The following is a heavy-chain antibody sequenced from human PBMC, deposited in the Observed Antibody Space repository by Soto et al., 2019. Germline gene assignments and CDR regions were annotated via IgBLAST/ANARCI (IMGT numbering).Heavy chain of an antibody. Sequence: PGGSLRLSCAASGFTFSSYSMNWVRQAPGKGLEWVSYISSSSSTIYYADSVKGRFTISRDNAKNSLHLQMNSLRDEDTAVYYCAREPSWIQLRWDYWGQGTLVTVSS. V-gene: IGHV3-48*02. CDR1: GFTFSSYS. CDR2: ISSSSSTI. J-gene: IGHJ4*02. CDR3: AREPSWIQLRWDY. D-gene: IGHD5-18*01.